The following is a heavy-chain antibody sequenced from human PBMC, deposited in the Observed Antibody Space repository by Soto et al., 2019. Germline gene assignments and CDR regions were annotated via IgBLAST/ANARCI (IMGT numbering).Heavy chain of an antibody. J-gene: IGHJ4*02. Sequence: PGGSLRLSCAASAFTFNNYAMSWVRQAPGKGLEWVSGIGGSGRTTYYADSVKGRFTISRDNSNNTLLLQMNSLRTEDTAVYYCAKSRYSDSSGGFYDYWGQGTLVTVSS. CDR1: AFTFNNYA. V-gene: IGHV3-23*01. CDR3: AKSRYSDSSGGFYDY. CDR2: IGGSGRTT. D-gene: IGHD3-22*01.